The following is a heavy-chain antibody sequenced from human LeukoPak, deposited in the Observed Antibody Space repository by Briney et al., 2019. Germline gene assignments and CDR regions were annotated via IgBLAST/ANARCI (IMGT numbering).Heavy chain of an antibody. Sequence: ASVKVSCKASGYTFVGYYIRWVRRAPGQRLEWLGWINRGKGATKTSHKFRDRVIMTTNKSLTTAYTEVTHLTSNHTAVYTRNSWDCSSGSCYTNMNFDHWGQGSLVTVSS. CDR1: GYTFVGYY. D-gene: IGHD2-15*01. CDR3: NSWDCSSGSCYTNMNFDH. CDR2: INRGKGAT. J-gene: IGHJ4*02. V-gene: IGHV1-2*07.